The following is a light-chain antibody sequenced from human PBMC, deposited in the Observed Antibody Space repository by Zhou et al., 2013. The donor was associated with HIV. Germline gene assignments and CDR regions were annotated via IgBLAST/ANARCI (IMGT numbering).Light chain of an antibody. CDR1: QSVSSSY. CDR2: GAS. Sequence: EIVLTQSPGTLSLSPGERATLSCRASQSVSSSYFAWYHQKPGQAPRLLIYGASSRATGIPDRFSGSGSGTDFTLTISRLEPEDFAVYHCQQYGSPPLTFGQGTRLEIK. CDR3: QQYGSPPLT. J-gene: IGKJ5*01. V-gene: IGKV3-20*01.